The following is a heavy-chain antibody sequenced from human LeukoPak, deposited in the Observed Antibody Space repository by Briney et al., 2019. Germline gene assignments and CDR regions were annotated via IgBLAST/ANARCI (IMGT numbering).Heavy chain of an antibody. CDR1: GFTFSSYA. D-gene: IGHD2-21*01. CDR3: AKPYSGTILTGWFAP. J-gene: IGHJ5*02. Sequence: GGSLRLSCAASGFTFSSYAMTWVRQAPGKRLEWVSIISGSGGSTSYADSVKGRFTISRDNSKNTLYLQMNSLRAEDTALYYCAKPYSGTILTGWFAPWGQGTLVTVSS. V-gene: IGHV3-23*01. CDR2: ISGSGGST.